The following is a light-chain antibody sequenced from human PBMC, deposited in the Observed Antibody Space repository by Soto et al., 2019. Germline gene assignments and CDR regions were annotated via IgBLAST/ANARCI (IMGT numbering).Light chain of an antibody. CDR1: QSISSW. CDR3: QQYSYFAT. J-gene: IGKJ1*01. CDR2: KAS. Sequence: DIQMTQSPSTLSASVGDRVTITCRASQSISSWLTWYQQKAGPATKLLIYKASIVESGVPSRFSGSGSGTEFTLTISSLQPDDSATYYCQQYSYFATFGQGTRVEVK. V-gene: IGKV1-5*03.